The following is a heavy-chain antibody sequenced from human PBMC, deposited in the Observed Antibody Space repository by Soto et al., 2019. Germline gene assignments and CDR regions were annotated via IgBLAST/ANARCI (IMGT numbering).Heavy chain of an antibody. CDR1: GFTFRNYA. Sequence: LRLSCAASGFTFRNYAMHWVREAPGKGLEWVAAIWYDGSRKYYVDSVKGRFTVSRDDSKNTLSLQMNSLRAEDTAVYYCAKGGAVDYGDYYYYYYGMDVWGQGTTVTVSS. CDR2: IWYDGSRK. CDR3: AKGGAVDYGDYYYYYYGMDV. D-gene: IGHD4-17*01. J-gene: IGHJ6*02. V-gene: IGHV3-33*03.